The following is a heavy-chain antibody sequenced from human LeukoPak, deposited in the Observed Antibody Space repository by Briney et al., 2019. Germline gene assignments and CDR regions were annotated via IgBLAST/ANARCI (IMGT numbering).Heavy chain of an antibody. Sequence: GGSLRLSCAASGFTFSSYGMHWVRQAPGKGLEWVAVIWYDGSNKYYADSVKGRFTISRDNSKNTLYLQMNSLRADDTAVYYCARHFTTGSIDHWGQGNLVTVSS. V-gene: IGHV3-33*01. CDR1: GFTFSSYG. D-gene: IGHD3-9*01. J-gene: IGHJ4*02. CDR2: IWYDGSNK. CDR3: ARHFTTGSIDH.